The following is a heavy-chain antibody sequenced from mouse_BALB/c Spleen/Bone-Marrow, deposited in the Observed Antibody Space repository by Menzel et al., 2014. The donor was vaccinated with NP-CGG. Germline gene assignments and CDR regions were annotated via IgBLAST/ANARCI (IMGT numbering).Heavy chain of an antibody. Sequence: QVQLKESAAELARPGASVKMSCKASGYTFSSYTMHWAKQRPGQDLEWIGFINPSSDYTEYNQRFKDKTTLTADKSSNTAYMQLSSLTSEDSAVYYCAKPTVVAHFDYWGQGTTLTVSS. CDR1: GYTFSSYT. CDR2: INPSSDYT. J-gene: IGHJ2*01. CDR3: AKPTVVAHFDY. D-gene: IGHD1-1*01. V-gene: IGHV1-4*02.